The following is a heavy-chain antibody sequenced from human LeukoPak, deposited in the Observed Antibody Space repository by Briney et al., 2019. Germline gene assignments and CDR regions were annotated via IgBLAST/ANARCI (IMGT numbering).Heavy chain of an antibody. CDR1: GFTFSSYS. CDR2: ISSSSSYI. V-gene: IGHV3-21*01. CDR3: ARKLRAISYTYYYYYGMDV. D-gene: IGHD4-17*01. Sequence: PGGSLRLSCAASGFTFSSYSMNWVRQAPGKGLEWVSSISSSSSYIYYADSVKGRFTISRDNAKNSLYLQMNSLRAEDTAVYYCARKLRAISYTYYYYYGMDVRGQGTTVTVSS. J-gene: IGHJ6*02.